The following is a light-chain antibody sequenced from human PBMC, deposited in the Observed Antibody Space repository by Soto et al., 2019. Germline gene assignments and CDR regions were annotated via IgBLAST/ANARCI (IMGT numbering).Light chain of an antibody. Sequence: QSVLTQPASVSESPGQSITISCTGASSDIGAYALVSWYQQYPGKPPKLLIYGVTNRPSGISNRFSGSKSANTASLTISGLQAEDEADYYCSSYAGSGTWVFGGGTKLTVL. CDR3: SSYAGSGTWV. J-gene: IGLJ3*02. V-gene: IGLV2-14*01. CDR1: SSDIGAYAL. CDR2: GVT.